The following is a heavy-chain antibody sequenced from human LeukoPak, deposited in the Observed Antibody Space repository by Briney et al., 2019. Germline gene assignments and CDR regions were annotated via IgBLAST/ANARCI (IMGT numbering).Heavy chain of an antibody. Sequence: PGGSLRLSCATSGFTFSSNWMSWVRQAPGKGLEWVSAISGSGGSTYYADSVKGRFTISRDNSKNTLYLQMNSLRAEDTAVYYCARSFSGTGTNYDYWGQGTLVTVSS. CDR3: ARSFSGTGTNYDY. CDR2: ISGSGGST. V-gene: IGHV3-23*01. CDR1: GFTFSSNW. D-gene: IGHD1-26*01. J-gene: IGHJ4*02.